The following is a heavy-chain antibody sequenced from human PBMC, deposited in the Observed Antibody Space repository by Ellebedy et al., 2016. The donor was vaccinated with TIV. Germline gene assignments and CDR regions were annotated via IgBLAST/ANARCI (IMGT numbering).Heavy chain of an antibody. D-gene: IGHD6-19*01. CDR1: GFTFSSHA. Sequence: GESLKISCAASGFTFSSHAMHWVRQAPGKGLEWVALISFDGSDEFYADSVKGRFSISKDNSKDTLYLQMNSLRPDDTAVYYCASAVALGYWGQGTLVIVSS. J-gene: IGHJ4*02. CDR3: ASAVALGY. V-gene: IGHV3-30-3*01. CDR2: ISFDGSDE.